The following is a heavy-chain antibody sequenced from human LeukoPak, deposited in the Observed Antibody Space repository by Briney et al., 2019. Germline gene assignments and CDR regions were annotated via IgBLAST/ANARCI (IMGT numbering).Heavy chain of an antibody. CDR2: IYHSGST. V-gene: IGHV4-30-2*01. D-gene: IGHD1-26*01. CDR1: GASISSGTYY. Sequence: RPSETLSLTCTVSGASISSGTYYWSWIRQPPGKGLEWIGYIYHSGSTYYNPSLKSRVTISVDRSKNQFSLKLSSVTAADTAVYYCARALGGSLNWFDPWGQGTLVTVSS. CDR3: ARALGGSLNWFDP. J-gene: IGHJ5*02.